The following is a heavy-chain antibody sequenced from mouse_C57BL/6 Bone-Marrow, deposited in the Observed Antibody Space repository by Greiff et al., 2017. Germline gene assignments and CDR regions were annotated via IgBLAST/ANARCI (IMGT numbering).Heavy chain of an antibody. CDR3: ANLYYYGSSHLYYYAMDY. J-gene: IGHJ4*01. CDR2: IHPNSGST. D-gene: IGHD1-1*01. CDR1: GYTFTSYW. V-gene: IGHV1-64*01. Sequence: VQLQQPGAELVKPGASVKLSCKASGYTFTSYWMHCVKQRPGQGLEWIGMIHPNSGSTNYNEKFKSKATLTVDKSSSTAYMQLSSLTSEDSAVYYCANLYYYGSSHLYYYAMDYWGQGTSVTVSS.